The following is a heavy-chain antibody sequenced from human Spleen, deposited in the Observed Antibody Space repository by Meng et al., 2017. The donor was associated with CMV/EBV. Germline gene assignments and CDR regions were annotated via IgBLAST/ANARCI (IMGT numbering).Heavy chain of an antibody. D-gene: IGHD6-19*01. Sequence: ASVKVSCKAFGVTFTIYYIHWVRQAPGQGLEWMGIINPSGGSTNYAQKFQGRVTMTRDTSTSTVYLELNSLKSEDTAVYYCALYSSGWYPWGQGTLVTVSS. CDR2: INPSGGST. J-gene: IGHJ5*02. CDR1: GVTFTIYY. V-gene: IGHV1-46*03. CDR3: ALYSSGWYP.